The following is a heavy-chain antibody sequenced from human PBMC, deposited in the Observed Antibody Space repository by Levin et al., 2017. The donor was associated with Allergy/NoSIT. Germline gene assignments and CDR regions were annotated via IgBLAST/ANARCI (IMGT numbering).Heavy chain of an antibody. V-gene: IGHV3-23*01. Sequence: PGGSLRLSCAASGFTFLSYAMNWVRQAPGRGLEWVSTTTDSGGSTFYADSVRGRFTISRDNSQNTLYLQMNSLRAEDTALYYCAKDFGSGNYYMGVGGFFDYWGQGTLVTVSS. D-gene: IGHD3-10*01. CDR2: TTDSGGST. CDR1: GFTFLSYA. J-gene: IGHJ4*02. CDR3: AKDFGSGNYYMGVGGFFDY.